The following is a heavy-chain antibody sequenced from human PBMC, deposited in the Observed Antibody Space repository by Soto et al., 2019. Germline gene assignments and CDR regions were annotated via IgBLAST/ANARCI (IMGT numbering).Heavy chain of an antibody. CDR1: GYTFTGYY. J-gene: IGHJ4*02. CDR2: INPNSGGT. D-gene: IGHD6-19*01. CDR3: ARVPRLPYSSGWYDY. V-gene: IGHV1-2*04. Sequence: GASVKVSCMSSGYTFTGYYMHWVRQAPGQGLEWMGWINPNSGGTNYAQKFQGWVTMTRDTSISTAYMELSRLRSDDTAVYYCARVPRLPYSSGWYDYWGQGTLVTVSS.